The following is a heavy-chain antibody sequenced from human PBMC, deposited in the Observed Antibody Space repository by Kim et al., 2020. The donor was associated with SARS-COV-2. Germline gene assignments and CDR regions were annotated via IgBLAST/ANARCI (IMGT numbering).Heavy chain of an antibody. V-gene: IGHV3-23*03. J-gene: IGHJ4*02. CDR2: ICSGGGTT. Sequence: GGSLRLSCAASGFTFSDYAMNWVRQAPGKGLEWVSVICSGGGTTYFADSVQGRFTISRDDSKETLYLQMDSLRAEDSALYYCVSNGYYNYGVYFDRWVQDTAVPVS. D-gene: IGHD3-9*01. CDR3: VSNGYYNYGVYFDR. CDR1: GFTFSDYA.